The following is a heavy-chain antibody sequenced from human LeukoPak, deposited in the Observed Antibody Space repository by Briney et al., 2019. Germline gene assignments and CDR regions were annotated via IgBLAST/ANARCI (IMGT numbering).Heavy chain of an antibody. Sequence: ASVKVSCKASGYTFTSYCMHWVRQAPGQGLEWMGIINPSGGSTSYAQKFQGRVTMTRDMSTSTVYMELSSLRSEDTAVYYCARVHIHTSGSYYPVDYWGQGTLVTVSS. CDR1: GYTFTSYC. J-gene: IGHJ4*02. D-gene: IGHD1-26*01. V-gene: IGHV1-46*01. CDR3: ARVHIHTSGSYYPVDY. CDR2: INPSGGST.